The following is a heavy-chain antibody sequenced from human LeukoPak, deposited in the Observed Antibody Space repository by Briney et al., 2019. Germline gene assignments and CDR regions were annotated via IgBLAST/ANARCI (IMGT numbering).Heavy chain of an antibody. D-gene: IGHD2-15*01. CDR1: GFTFTSYA. CDR2: IFGGGGSP. J-gene: IGHJ4*02. CDR3: GKTTVGYSSGRYPRWPVDY. Sequence: PGGSLRLSCAASGFTFTSYAMYWVRQAPGEGLEWVSGIFGGGGSPHYADSVKGRFTLSRDNSQEIVYLQQDSVRVEDTALYYCGKTTVGYSSGRYPRWPVDYWGQGALVTVSS. V-gene: IGHV3-23*01.